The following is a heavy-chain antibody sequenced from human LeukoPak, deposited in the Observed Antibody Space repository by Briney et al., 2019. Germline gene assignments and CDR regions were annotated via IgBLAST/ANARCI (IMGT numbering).Heavy chain of an antibody. V-gene: IGHV3-30*04. J-gene: IGHJ4*02. CDR2: ISYDGSNK. Sequence: HTGGSLRLSCAASGFTFSSYAMHWVRQAPGKGLEWVAVISYDGSNKYYADSVKGRFTISRDNSKNTLYLQMNSLRAEDTAVYYCARDGWGSVTGPLDYWGQGTLVTVSS. CDR1: GFTFSSYA. D-gene: IGHD7-27*01. CDR3: ARDGWGSVTGPLDY.